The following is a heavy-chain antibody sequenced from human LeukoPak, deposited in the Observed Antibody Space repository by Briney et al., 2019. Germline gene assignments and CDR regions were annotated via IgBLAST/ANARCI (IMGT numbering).Heavy chain of an antibody. CDR1: GFTFSSYW. J-gene: IGHJ4*02. D-gene: IGHD3-3*01. V-gene: IGHV3-74*01. CDR2: INSDGRST. Sequence: PGGSLRLSCAASGFTFSSYWMHCVRQAPGKGLVWVSRINSDGRSTSYADSVKGRFTISRDSAKNTLYLQMNSLRAEDTAVYYCARVTIFGVVATFDYWGQGTLVTVSS. CDR3: ARVTIFGVVATFDY.